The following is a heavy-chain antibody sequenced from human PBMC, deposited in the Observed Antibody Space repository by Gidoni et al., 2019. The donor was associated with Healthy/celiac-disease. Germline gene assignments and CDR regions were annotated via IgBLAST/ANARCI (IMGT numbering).Heavy chain of an antibody. CDR3: SRVHGYGDFDY. CDR1: GYTCTSYY. V-gene: IGHV1-46*03. Sequence: QVQLVQSGAEVKKPGDTVTVSCKASGYTCTSYYMHWVRQAPGQGLEWMGIINPSGGSTSYAQKFQGRVTMTRDTSTSTVYLELSSLISDDTAVYYCSRVHGYGDFDYWGQGTLVTVSS. CDR2: INPSGGST. D-gene: IGHD5-18*01. J-gene: IGHJ4*02.